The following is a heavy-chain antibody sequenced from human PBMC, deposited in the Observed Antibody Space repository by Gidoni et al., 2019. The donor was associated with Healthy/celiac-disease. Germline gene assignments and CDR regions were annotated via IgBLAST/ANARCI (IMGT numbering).Heavy chain of an antibody. V-gene: IGHV3-7*03. D-gene: IGHD6-19*01. Sequence: EVQLVEAGGGWGKPGGSRRLSWAAAGFTVSSYWMSWVRQSPGKGLEWVANITQDGSEQYYVASVKGRFTISRDNAKNSLYLQMNSLRAEDTAVYYCARPFVQWLVTSAFDIWGQGTMVTVSS. CDR1: GFTVSSYW. J-gene: IGHJ3*02. CDR3: ARPFVQWLVTSAFDI. CDR2: ITQDGSEQ.